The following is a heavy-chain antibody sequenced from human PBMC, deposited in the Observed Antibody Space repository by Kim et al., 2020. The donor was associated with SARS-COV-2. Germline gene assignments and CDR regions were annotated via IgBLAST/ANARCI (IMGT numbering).Heavy chain of an antibody. CDR2: ISYDGSNK. Sequence: GGSLRLSCAASGFTFSSYAMHWVRQAPGKGLEWVALISYDGSNKYYADSVKGRFTISRDNSKNTLYLQMNSLRAEDTAVYYCARDRGGNSDYWGQGTLVTVSS. CDR1: GFTFSSYA. V-gene: IGHV3-30*04. D-gene: IGHD2-15*01. CDR3: ARDRGGNSDY. J-gene: IGHJ4*02.